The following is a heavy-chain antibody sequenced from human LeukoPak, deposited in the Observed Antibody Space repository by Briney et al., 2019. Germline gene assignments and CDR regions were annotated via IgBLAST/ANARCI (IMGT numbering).Heavy chain of an antibody. CDR3: ARENSGSYREFDY. J-gene: IGHJ4*02. Sequence: SETLSLTCTVSGGSISSYYWSWIRQPARKGLGWVGRIYTSGSTNYNASLKSRVSMSVDTSKNQFSLKLSSVTAADTAVVCCARENSGSYREFDYWGQGALVTVSS. CDR2: IYTSGST. V-gene: IGHV4-4*07. CDR1: GGSISSYY. D-gene: IGHD1-26*01.